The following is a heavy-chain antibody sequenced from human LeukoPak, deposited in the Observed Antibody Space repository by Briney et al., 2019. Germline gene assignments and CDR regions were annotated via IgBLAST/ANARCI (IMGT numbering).Heavy chain of an antibody. V-gene: IGHV3-23*01. CDR1: GFTVSSNY. CDR2: ISGSGGST. J-gene: IGHJ3*02. Sequence: GGSLRFSCAASGFTVSSNYMSWLRQAPGKGLEGVSGISGSGGSTYYADSVKGRFTISRDNSKKTLYLQMNSLRAEDTAVYYCAKGPVVTFDIWGQGTMVTVSS. CDR3: AKGPVVTFDI. D-gene: IGHD2-15*01.